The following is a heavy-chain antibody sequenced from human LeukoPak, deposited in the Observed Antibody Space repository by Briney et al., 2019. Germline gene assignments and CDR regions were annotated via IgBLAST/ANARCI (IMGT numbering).Heavy chain of an antibody. CDR1: GGSISSGSYS. J-gene: IGHJ5*02. V-gene: IGHV4-30-2*01. D-gene: IGHD3-9*01. CDR3: AREFCVVTAPGSWLDP. CDR2: IFHTGNT. Sequence: SETLSLTCAVSGGSISSGSYSWSWIRQPPGKGLEWIGYIFHTGNTYYNPSLKSRVTISVDTSKNQFSLNLNSMTVADTAFYYCAREFCVVTAPGSWLDPWGQGIPVTVSS.